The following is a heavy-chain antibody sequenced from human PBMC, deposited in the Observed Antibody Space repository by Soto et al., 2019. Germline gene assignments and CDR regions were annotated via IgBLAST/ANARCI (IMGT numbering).Heavy chain of an antibody. CDR2: IGTAGDT. Sequence: PGGSLRLSCAASGFTFSSYDMHWVRQATGKGLEWVSAIGTAGDTYYPGSVKGRFTISRENAKNSLYLQMNSLRAGDTAVYYCARAAREVALLYSSSWFDYYYGMDVWGQGTTVTVSS. J-gene: IGHJ6*02. CDR1: GFTFSSYD. D-gene: IGHD6-13*01. CDR3: ARAAREVALLYSSSWFDYYYGMDV. V-gene: IGHV3-13*04.